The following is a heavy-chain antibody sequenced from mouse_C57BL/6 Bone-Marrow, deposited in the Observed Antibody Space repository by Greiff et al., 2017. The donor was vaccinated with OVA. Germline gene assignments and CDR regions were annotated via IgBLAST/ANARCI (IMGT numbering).Heavy chain of an antibody. Sequence: QVQLQQSGAELARPGASVKLSCKASGYTFTSYGISWVKQRTGQGLEWIGEIDPRYGDTNYNQKFKGKATLTVDKSSSTAYMDLRSLTSEDSACYFWAIAGSNYCGQGTTLTASS. V-gene: IGHV1-81*01. D-gene: IGHD1-1*01. CDR2: IDPRYGDT. CDR1: GYTFTSYG. J-gene: IGHJ2*01. CDR3: AIAGSNY.